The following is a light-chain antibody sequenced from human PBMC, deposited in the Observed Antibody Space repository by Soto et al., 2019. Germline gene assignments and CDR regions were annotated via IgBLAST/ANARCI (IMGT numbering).Light chain of an antibody. Sequence: DIQMTQSPSSLSASVGDRVTITCRASQSISSYLNWYQQKPGKAPKLLTYAASSLQSGVPSRFSGSGSWTDFTLTISSLQPEDFATYYCQQSYSTPLTFGGGTKVEIK. CDR1: QSISSY. CDR3: QQSYSTPLT. CDR2: AAS. J-gene: IGKJ4*01. V-gene: IGKV1-39*01.